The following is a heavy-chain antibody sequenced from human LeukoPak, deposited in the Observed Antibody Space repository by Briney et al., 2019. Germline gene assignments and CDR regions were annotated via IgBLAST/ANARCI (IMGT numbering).Heavy chain of an antibody. J-gene: IGHJ5*02. CDR1: GFTFSSYG. CDR3: AREEMGGTTRSGALT. CDR2: IWSDGSNK. D-gene: IGHD1-14*01. Sequence: PGGSLRLSCEASGFTFSSYGIHWVRQAPGKGLEWVAVIWSDGSNKYYADSVKGRFTISRDNSKDTLYLQLNSLRAEDTAVYYCAREEMGGTTRSGALTWGQGTLVTVSS. V-gene: IGHV3-33*01.